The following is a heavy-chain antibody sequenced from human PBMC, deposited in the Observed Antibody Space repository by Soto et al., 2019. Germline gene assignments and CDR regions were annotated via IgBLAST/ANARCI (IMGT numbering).Heavy chain of an antibody. CDR3: ATQGVGGSYVYTFDP. CDR2: VYYTGST. D-gene: IGHD1-26*01. Sequence: SETLSLTCTVSGDPISGNYWSWIRQPPGKRPEWIGYVYYTGSTNYNPSLKRRVTISVDTSKNQFSLKLSSVTAADTALYYCATQGVGGSYVYTFDPWGQGTLVTVSS. CDR1: GDPISGNY. V-gene: IGHV4-59*08. J-gene: IGHJ5*02.